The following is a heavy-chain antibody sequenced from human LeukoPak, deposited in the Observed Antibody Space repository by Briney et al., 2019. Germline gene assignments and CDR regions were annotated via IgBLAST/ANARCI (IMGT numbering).Heavy chain of an antibody. CDR3: ARHYYGSDVWGYYFDS. V-gene: IGHV4-39*01. CDR1: GASITSISDY. J-gene: IGHJ4*02. D-gene: IGHD3-22*01. Sequence: TSETLSLTCTVSGASITSISDYWGWFRQPPGKGLEWIGSIRYSGTTYHSPSLRSRLTMSIDTSKNQFSLKLSSVTAADTAVYHCARHYYGSDVWGYYFDSWGQGTLVAVSS. CDR2: IRYSGTT.